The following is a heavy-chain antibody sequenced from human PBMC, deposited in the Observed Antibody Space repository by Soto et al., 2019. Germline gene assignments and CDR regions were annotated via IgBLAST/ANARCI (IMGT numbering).Heavy chain of an antibody. Sequence: PLSLTCAVSGASIANGGYAWSWLRQPPGKGLEWLGYIYNSGTTYYNPSLKRRVSISTETSKNHFSLRLSSVTAADAAVYYCGRGGDYQVDDWGQGTQVTVSS. D-gene: IGHD4-17*01. V-gene: IGHV4-30-4*01. CDR3: GRGGDYQVDD. CDR2: IYNSGTT. CDR1: GASIANGGYA. J-gene: IGHJ4*02.